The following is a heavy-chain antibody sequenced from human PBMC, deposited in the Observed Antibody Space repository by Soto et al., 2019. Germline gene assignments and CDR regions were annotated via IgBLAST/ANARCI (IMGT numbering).Heavy chain of an antibody. Sequence: PGGSLRFSCAASGFTFSSYGMHWVRQASGKGLEWVAVISYDGSNKYYADSVKGRFTISRDNSKNTLYLQMNSLRAEDTAVYYCAKPARPRIIAADLRYWGQGTLVTVSS. J-gene: IGHJ4*02. D-gene: IGHD6-13*01. CDR2: ISYDGSNK. CDR1: GFTFSSYG. CDR3: AKPARPRIIAADLRY. V-gene: IGHV3-30*18.